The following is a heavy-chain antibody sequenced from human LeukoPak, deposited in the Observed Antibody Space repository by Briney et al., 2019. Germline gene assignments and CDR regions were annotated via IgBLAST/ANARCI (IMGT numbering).Heavy chain of an antibody. V-gene: IGHV3-48*03. Sequence: PRGSLRLSCAASGFTFSSYEMNWVRQAPRKGLWWVSYISSSGSTIYYADSVKGRFTISRDNAKNSLYLQMTSLRAEDTAVYYCARERYCSSTSCYAALFDYWGQGTLVTASS. D-gene: IGHD2-2*01. CDR1: GFTFSSYE. J-gene: IGHJ4*02. CDR3: ARERYCSSTSCYAALFDY. CDR2: ISSSGSTI.